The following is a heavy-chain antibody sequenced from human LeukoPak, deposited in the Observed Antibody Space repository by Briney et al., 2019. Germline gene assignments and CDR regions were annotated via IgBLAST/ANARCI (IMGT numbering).Heavy chain of an antibody. J-gene: IGHJ3*02. CDR2: ISKSGST. Sequence: SETLSLTCTVSGGSISSGVYYWTWIRQHPGKGLEWIGYISKSGSTLYNPSLKSRVTTSVDTSKDQFSLKLSSVTAADTAVYYCAREGLQEHAFDIWGQGTMVTVSS. D-gene: IGHD4-11*01. CDR3: AREGLQEHAFDI. CDR1: GGSISSGVYY. V-gene: IGHV4-31*03.